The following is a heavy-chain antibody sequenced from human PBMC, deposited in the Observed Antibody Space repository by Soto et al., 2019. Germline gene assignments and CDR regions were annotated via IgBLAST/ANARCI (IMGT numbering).Heavy chain of an antibody. V-gene: IGHV3-23*01. J-gene: IGHJ4*02. CDR1: GFTFSSYA. CDR3: AKRSSSSTFDY. Sequence: GGSLRLSCAASGFTFSSYAMSWVRQAPGKGLEWVSVISGSDDSTYYADSVKGRFTISRDNSKNTLYLQMNSLRAEDTAVYYSAKRSSSSTFDYWGQGTLVTVS. D-gene: IGHD6-6*01. CDR2: ISGSDDST.